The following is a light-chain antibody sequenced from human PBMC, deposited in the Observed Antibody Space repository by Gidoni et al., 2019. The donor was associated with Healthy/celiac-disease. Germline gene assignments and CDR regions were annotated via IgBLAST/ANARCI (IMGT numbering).Light chain of an antibody. CDR1: QSISSY. V-gene: IGKV1-39*01. Sequence: DIQISQSPSSLSASVGDRVPITCRASQSISSYLNWYQQKPGKAPKLLIYAASSSQSGVPSRFSGSGSGTDFTLTISSLEPEDFATYYCQQSYSTPETFGQGTKVEIK. J-gene: IGKJ1*01. CDR3: QQSYSTPET. CDR2: AAS.